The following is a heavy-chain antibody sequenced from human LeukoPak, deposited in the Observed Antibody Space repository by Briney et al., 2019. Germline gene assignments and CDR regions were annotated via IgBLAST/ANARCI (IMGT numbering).Heavy chain of an antibody. J-gene: IGHJ4*02. CDR1: GFTVSSNY. CDR3: ARGLSAAASRNYFDY. D-gene: IGHD6-13*01. Sequence: GGSLRLSCAASGFTVSSNYMSWVRQAPGKGLERVSVIYSGGSTYYADSVKGRFTISRDNSKNTLYLQMNSLRAEDTAVYYCARGLSAAASRNYFDYWGQGTLVTVSS. V-gene: IGHV3-53*01. CDR2: IYSGGST.